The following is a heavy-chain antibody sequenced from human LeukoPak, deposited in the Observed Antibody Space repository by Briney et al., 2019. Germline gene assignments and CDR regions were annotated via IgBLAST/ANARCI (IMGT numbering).Heavy chain of an antibody. CDR1: GGSISNYY. CDR3: ARTTEGYAGGPGYSYYYYMDV. CDR2: IHYSGST. Sequence: PSETLSLTCTVSGGSISNYYWSWIRQPPGKGLEWIGDIHYSGSTHYNPSLKSRINISVDTSKNQVSLKLRSLTAADTAMFYCARTTEGYAGGPGYSYYYYMDVWGKGTTVTISS. V-gene: IGHV4-59*01. J-gene: IGHJ6*03. D-gene: IGHD5-12*01.